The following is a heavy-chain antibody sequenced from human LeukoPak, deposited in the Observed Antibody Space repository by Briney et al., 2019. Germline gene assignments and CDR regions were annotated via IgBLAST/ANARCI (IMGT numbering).Heavy chain of an antibody. J-gene: IGHJ5*02. V-gene: IGHV1-18*01. CDR3: ARDIKRSRARWENLGFDP. CDR1: GYTFTSYG. CDR2: ISAYNGNT. D-gene: IGHD1-14*01. Sequence: GASVKVSCKASGYTFTSYGISWVRQAPGQGLEWMGWISAYNGNTNYAQKLQGRVTMTTDTSTSTAYMELRSLRSDDTAVYYCARDIKRSRARWENLGFDPWGQGTLVTASS.